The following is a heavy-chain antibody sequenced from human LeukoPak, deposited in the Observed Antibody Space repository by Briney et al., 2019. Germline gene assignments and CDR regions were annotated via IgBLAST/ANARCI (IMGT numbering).Heavy chain of an antibody. J-gene: IGHJ4*02. Sequence: SETLSLTCTVSGGSISSYYWGWIRQPPGKGLEWIGSIYYSGSTYYNPSLKSRVTISVDTSKNQFSLKLSSVTAADTAVYYCARHGWAAAGRDYFDYWGQGTLVTVSS. CDR2: IYYSGST. V-gene: IGHV4-39*01. CDR1: GGSISSYY. D-gene: IGHD6-13*01. CDR3: ARHGWAAAGRDYFDY.